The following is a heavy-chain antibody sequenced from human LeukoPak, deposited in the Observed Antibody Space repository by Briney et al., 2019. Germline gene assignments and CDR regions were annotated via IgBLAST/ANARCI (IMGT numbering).Heavy chain of an antibody. CDR3: ARGRIWELPDYFQH. D-gene: IGHD1-26*01. V-gene: IGHV4-4*08. CDR1: GGSFSGYY. Sequence: SSETLSLTCAVYGGSFSGYYWSWIRQPPGKGLEWIGYIFHTGSTTYNPSLKSRVTISIDTSKNQFSLRLDSVTAADTAVYYCARGRIWELPDYFQHWGQGTLVTFSS. CDR2: IFHTGST. J-gene: IGHJ1*01.